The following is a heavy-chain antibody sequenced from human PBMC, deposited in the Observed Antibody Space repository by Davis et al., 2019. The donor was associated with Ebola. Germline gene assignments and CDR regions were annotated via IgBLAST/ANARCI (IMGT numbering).Heavy chain of an antibody. CDR1: GGSVSSGSYY. D-gene: IGHD3-3*01. Sequence: PSETLSLTCTVSGGSVSSGSYYWSWIRQPAGKGLEWIGRIYTSGSTNYNPSLKSRVTMSVDTSKNQFSLKLSSVTAADTAVYYCARLTLLRPNYWGQGTLVTVSS. V-gene: IGHV4-61*02. CDR2: IYTSGST. J-gene: IGHJ4*02. CDR3: ARLTLLRPNY.